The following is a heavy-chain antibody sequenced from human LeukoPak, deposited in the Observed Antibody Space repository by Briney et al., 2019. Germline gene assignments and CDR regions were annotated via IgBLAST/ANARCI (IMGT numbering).Heavy chain of an antibody. CDR1: GFTVSSSY. V-gene: IGHV3-53*01. CDR2: IYSGGST. CDR3: ARGRGAVAGDTFDI. Sequence: AGGSLRLSCAASGFTVSSSYMSWVRQAPGKGLEWVSVIYSGGSTYYADSVKGRFTISRDNSKNTLYLQMHSLRAEDTAVYYCARGRGAVAGDTFDIWGQGTMVTVSS. J-gene: IGHJ3*02. D-gene: IGHD6-19*01.